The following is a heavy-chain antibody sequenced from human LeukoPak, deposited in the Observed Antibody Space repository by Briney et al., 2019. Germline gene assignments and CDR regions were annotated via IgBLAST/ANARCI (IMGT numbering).Heavy chain of an antibody. J-gene: IGHJ5*02. V-gene: IGHV1-18*01. D-gene: IGHD2-21*01. Sequence: ASAKVSCKAAGYIFPNYRITWGRQAPGQGLGWMGWISPYDGDRNSAQKFQGRGTMTTDTSTNTDYMELRGLTSDDTAVYYCARVVRVRATRFDPWGQGTLVTVSS. CDR2: ISPYDGDR. CDR1: GYIFPNYR. CDR3: ARVVRVRATRFDP.